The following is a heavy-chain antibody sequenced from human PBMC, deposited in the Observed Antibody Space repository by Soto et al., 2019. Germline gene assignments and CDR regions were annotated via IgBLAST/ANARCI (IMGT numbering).Heavy chain of an antibody. V-gene: IGHV4-59*01. D-gene: IGHD6-13*01. CDR1: GGSIGTYY. CDR3: ARGGTSSWPNWFSP. Sequence: SETLSLTCSVSGGSIGTYYWTWIRQPPGKGLEWIGFVDYSGTTSYNPSLKSRVTMSIDTSRKEFSLKLNSVTAADTAVYHCARGGTSSWPNWFSPWGQGILVTVSS. J-gene: IGHJ5*02. CDR2: VDYSGTT.